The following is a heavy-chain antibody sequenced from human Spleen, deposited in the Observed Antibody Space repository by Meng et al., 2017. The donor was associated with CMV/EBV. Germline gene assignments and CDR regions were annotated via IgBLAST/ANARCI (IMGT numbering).Heavy chain of an antibody. D-gene: IGHD3-22*01. CDR3: AKSDYYDNSGYESPYYYYGMDV. Sequence: GESLKISCAASGFIFSKYGIHWVRQAPGKGLEWVASIWYDGINKYYADSVKGRFTISRDNSKNTVYVQMNSLRVEDTAIYYCAKSDYYDNSGYESPYYYYGMDVWGQGTTVTVSS. V-gene: IGHV3-30*02. J-gene: IGHJ6*02. CDR1: GFIFSKYG. CDR2: IWYDGINK.